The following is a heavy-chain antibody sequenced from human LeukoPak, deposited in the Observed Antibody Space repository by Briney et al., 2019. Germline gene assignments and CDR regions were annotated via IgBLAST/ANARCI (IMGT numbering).Heavy chain of an antibody. CDR2: IYRSGST. J-gene: IGHJ6*03. CDR3: ARERYYYMDV. CDR1: GYSISSGYY. Sequence: PSETLSLTCTVSGYSISSGYYWVWIRQTPGNGLEWIGSIYRSGSTNYNPSLKSRVTISVDTSKNQFSLKLSSVTAADTAVYYCARERYYYMDVWGKGTTVTISS. V-gene: IGHV4-38-2*02.